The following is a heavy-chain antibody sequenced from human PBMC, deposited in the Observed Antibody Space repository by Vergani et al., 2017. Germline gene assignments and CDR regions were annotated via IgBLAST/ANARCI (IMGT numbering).Heavy chain of an antibody. Sequence: QVQLVQSGAEVKKPGASVKVSCKASGYTFTGYYMHWVRQAPGQGLEWMGWISAYNGNTNYAQNLQGRVTMTTDTSTSTAYMELRSLRSDDTAVYYCARATYYDILTGYYGAFDIWGQGTMVTVSS. CDR2: ISAYNGNT. CDR1: GYTFTGYY. D-gene: IGHD3-9*01. J-gene: IGHJ3*02. CDR3: ARATYYDILTGYYGAFDI. V-gene: IGHV1-18*04.